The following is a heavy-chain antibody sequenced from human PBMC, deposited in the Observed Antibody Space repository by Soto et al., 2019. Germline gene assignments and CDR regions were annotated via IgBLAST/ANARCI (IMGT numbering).Heavy chain of an antibody. V-gene: IGHV1-69*13. Sequence: SVKVSCKASGGTFSSYAISWVRQAPGQGLEWMGGIIPIFGTANYAQKFQGRVTITADESTSTAYMELSSLRSEDTAAYYCARDKGQFGGGDRPLPYYYGMDVWGQGTTVTVSS. J-gene: IGHJ6*02. CDR3: ARDKGQFGGGDRPLPYYYGMDV. CDR1: GGTFSSYA. CDR2: IIPIFGTA. D-gene: IGHD2-21*02.